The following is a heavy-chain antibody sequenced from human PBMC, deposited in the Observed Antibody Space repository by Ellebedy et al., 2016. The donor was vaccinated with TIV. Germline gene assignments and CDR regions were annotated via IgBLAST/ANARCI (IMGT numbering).Heavy chain of an antibody. V-gene: IGHV3-33*01. J-gene: IGHJ4*02. D-gene: IGHD1-14*01. CDR3: ARDKANRYLDH. CDR1: GIPFSSSG. CDR2: NWFDGSNQ. Sequence: GESLKISCAASGIPFSSSGMHWVRQAPGKGLEWVAMNWFDGSNQYYANSVKGRSTISRDNSQNTVDLHMSSLRSEDTAVYYCARDKANRYLDHWGQGTLVTVSS.